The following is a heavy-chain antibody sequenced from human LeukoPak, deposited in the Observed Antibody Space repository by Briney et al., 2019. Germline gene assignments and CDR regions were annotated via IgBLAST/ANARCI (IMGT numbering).Heavy chain of an antibody. J-gene: IGHJ4*02. V-gene: IGHV4-38-2*02. Sequence: PSETLSLTCTVSNYSISSGYYWGWIRQPPGKGLEWIGSIYHSGGTYYNPSLKSRVIISVDTSNNQFSLKLSSVTAADTAVYYCARADTVAGKKGWYYFDYWGQGTLVTVSS. D-gene: IGHD6-19*01. CDR2: IYHSGGT. CDR3: ARADTVAGKKGWYYFDY. CDR1: NYSISSGYY.